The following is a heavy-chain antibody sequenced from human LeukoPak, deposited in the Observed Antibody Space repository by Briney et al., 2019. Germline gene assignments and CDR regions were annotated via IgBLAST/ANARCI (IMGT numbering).Heavy chain of an antibody. D-gene: IGHD6-19*01. V-gene: IGHV1-69*01. J-gene: IGHJ4*02. Sequence: GSSVKVSCKASGGTFISYAISWVRQAPGQGLEWMGGIIPIFGTANHAQKFQGRVTITADESTSTAYMELSSLRSEDTAVYYCARESDNSSGQFDYWGQGTLVTVSS. CDR1: GGTFISYA. CDR2: IIPIFGTA. CDR3: ARESDNSSGQFDY.